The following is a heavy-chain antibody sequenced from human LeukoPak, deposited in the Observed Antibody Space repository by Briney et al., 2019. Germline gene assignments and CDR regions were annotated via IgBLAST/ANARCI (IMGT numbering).Heavy chain of an antibody. CDR1: GYTFTDYY. CDR2: INPNSGGT. J-gene: IGHJ4*02. V-gene: IGHV1-2*02. D-gene: IGHD3-22*01. Sequence: ASVKVSCKASGYTFTDYYMHWVRQAPGQGLEWMGWINPNSGGTNYAQKFQGRVTMTRDTSISTAYMELSRLRSDDTAVYYCARVEDGFAYYDSSGTGGWGQGTLVTVSS. CDR3: ARVEDGFAYYDSSGTGG.